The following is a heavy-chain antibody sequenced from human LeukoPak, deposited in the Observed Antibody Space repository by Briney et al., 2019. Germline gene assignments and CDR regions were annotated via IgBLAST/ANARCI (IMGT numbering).Heavy chain of an antibody. D-gene: IGHD4-11*01. CDR1: GGSFSGYY. CDR2: INHSGST. V-gene: IGHV4-34*01. J-gene: IGHJ6*03. CDR3: ARERSTVTTPYLHYMDV. Sequence: PSETLSLTCAVYGGSFSGYYWSWIRQPPGKGLEWIGEINHSGSTNYNPSLKSRVTISVDTSKNQFSLKLSSVTAADTAVYYCARERSTVTTPYLHYMDVWGKGTTVTVSS.